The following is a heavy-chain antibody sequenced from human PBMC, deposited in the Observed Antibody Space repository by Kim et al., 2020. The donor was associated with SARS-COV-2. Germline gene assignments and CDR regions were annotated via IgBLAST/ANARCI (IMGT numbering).Heavy chain of an antibody. J-gene: IGHJ4*02. CDR1: GGSISSGDYY. CDR3: ARFSSSPYYFDY. V-gene: IGHV4-30-4*01. D-gene: IGHD6-6*01. Sequence: SETLSLTCTVSGGSISSGDYYWSWIRQPPGKGLEWIGYIYYSGSTYYNPSLKSRVTISVDTSKNQFSLKLSSVTAADTAVYYCARFSSSPYYFDYWGQGTLVTVSS. CDR2: IYYSGST.